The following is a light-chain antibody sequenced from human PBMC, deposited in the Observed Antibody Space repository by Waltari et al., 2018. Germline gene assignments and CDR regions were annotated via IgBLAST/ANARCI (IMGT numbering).Light chain of an antibody. V-gene: IGKV3-20*01. CDR3: QQYLRLPVT. CDR2: GAS. Sequence: EIVLMHSPGTLSLSLGERATVSCRVSQSVSRALAWYQQKSGQAPRLLIYGASTRATGIQDRFGGSGSGTDFSLTISRLEPDDFAVYYCQQYLRLPVTFGQGTTVEI. J-gene: IGKJ1*01. CDR1: QSVSRA.